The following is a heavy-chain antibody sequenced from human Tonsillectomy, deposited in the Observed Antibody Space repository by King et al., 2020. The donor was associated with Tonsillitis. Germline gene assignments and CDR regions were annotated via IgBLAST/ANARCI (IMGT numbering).Heavy chain of an antibody. CDR2: INHSGST. CDR3: ARADMVVVPPANIDYYMDV. D-gene: IGHD2-2*01. CDR1: GGSFSGYY. Sequence: VQLQQWGAGLLKPSETLSLTCAVYGGSFSGYYWSWIRQPPGKGLEWIGEINHSGSTNYNPSLKSRLTISIHTTHNQFSLKLTSVTAADTAVYYCARADMVVVPPANIDYYMDVWGKGTTVAVSS. J-gene: IGHJ6*03. V-gene: IGHV4-34*01.